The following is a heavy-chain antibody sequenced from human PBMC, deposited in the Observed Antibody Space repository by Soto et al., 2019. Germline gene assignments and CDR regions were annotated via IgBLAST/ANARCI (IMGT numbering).Heavy chain of an antibody. Sequence: PPETLSLTCTVSGASISVHSYYWTWIRQPPVTGLEWIESSYYSGTTYVNPYIQSRATISVDTSDNQFSLRLSCFTAADTAIYSWTRRYNWNDNYFDPWGPGALGTVSS. D-gene: IGHD1-20*01. CDR2: SYYSGTT. CDR3: TRRYNWNDNYFDP. V-gene: IGHV4-39*01. CDR1: GASISVHSYY. J-gene: IGHJ5*02.